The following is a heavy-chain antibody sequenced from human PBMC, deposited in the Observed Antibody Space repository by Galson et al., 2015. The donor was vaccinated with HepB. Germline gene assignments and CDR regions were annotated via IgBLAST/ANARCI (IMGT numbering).Heavy chain of an antibody. J-gene: IGHJ4*02. Sequence: SVTVSCKASGSTFSSYGVSWVRQAPGQGLEWMGWISAYNGNTNYAQKVQGRVTMTTDTFTSTAYMELRSLRSDDTAVYYCARVPGYDTSGYYVDYWGQGTLVTVSS. CDR1: GSTFSSYG. V-gene: IGHV1-18*04. CDR2: ISAYNGNT. D-gene: IGHD3-22*01. CDR3: ARVPGYDTSGYYVDY.